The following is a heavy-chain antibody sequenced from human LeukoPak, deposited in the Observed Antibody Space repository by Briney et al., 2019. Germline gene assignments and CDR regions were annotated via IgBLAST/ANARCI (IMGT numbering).Heavy chain of an antibody. Sequence: GGSLRLSCAAPGFTVSSSFISWVRQAPGKGLDWVSLIYSGGSTYYADSVKGRFTISRDNSKNTLYLQMNSLRAEDTAVYYCARVPRTWYLDYWGQGALVTVSS. J-gene: IGHJ4*02. V-gene: IGHV3-66*01. CDR2: IYSGGST. CDR3: ARVPRTWYLDY. D-gene: IGHD3-10*01. CDR1: GFTVSSSF.